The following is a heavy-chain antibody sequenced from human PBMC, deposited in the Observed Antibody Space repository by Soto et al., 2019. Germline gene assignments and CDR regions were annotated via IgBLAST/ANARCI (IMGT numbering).Heavy chain of an antibody. Sequence: ASVKVSCKASGYSFTIYGITWVRQAPGQGLEWMGWISTYDGNTNYAQNFQGRVSMARDTSTSTAYMELRSLRSDDTAVYYCPRDRGRSCIGGICPFDYWGQGTLVTVSS. CDR1: GYSFTIYG. CDR2: ISTYDGNT. D-gene: IGHD2-15*01. J-gene: IGHJ4*02. CDR3: PRDRGRSCIGGICPFDY. V-gene: IGHV1-18*01.